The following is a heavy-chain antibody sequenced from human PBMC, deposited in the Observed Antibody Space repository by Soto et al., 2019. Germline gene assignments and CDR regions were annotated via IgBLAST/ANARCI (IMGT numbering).Heavy chain of an antibody. Sequence: GGSLRLSCAASGFTFSNAWMSWVRQAPGKGLEWVGRIKSKTDGGTTDYAAPVKGRFTISRDDSKNTLYLQMNSLKTEDTAVYYCTTDPNVVVPAAIDYWGQGTLVTVSS. V-gene: IGHV3-15*01. CDR1: GFTFSNAW. CDR3: TTDPNVVVPAAIDY. D-gene: IGHD2-2*01. J-gene: IGHJ4*02. CDR2: IKSKTDGGTT.